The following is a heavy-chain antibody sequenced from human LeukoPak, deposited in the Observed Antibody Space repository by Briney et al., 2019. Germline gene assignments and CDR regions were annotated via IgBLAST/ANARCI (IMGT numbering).Heavy chain of an antibody. CDR2: IKEAGTQK. D-gene: IGHD4-23*01. CDR1: GLSLQYYW. CDR3: VRGGWELDY. Sequence: PGGSLRLSCAAPGLSLQYYWMAWVRQAPRMGLQWVAQIKEAGTQKSYVDSVRRRFTISTDDARNALYLQMNSLRVEDTAIYYCVRGGWELDYWGQGTLVIVSS. V-gene: IGHV3-7*04. J-gene: IGHJ4*02.